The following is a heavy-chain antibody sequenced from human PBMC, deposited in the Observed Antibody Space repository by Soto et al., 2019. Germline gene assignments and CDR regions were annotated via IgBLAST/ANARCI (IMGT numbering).Heavy chain of an antibody. V-gene: IGHV4-34*01. CDR3: ARVPHSRIADRFYYYYGMDV. CDR2: INHSGST. J-gene: IGHJ6*02. CDR1: GGSFSGYY. D-gene: IGHD6-6*01. Sequence: PSETLSLTCAVYGGSFSGYYWSWIRQPPGKGLEWIGEINHSGSTNYNPSLKSRVTISVDTSKNQFSLKLSSVTAAGTAVYYCARVPHSRIADRFYYYYGMDVWGQGTTVTVSS.